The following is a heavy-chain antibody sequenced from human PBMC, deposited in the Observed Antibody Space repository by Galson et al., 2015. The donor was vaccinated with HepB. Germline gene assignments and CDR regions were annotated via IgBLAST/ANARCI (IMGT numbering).Heavy chain of an antibody. Sequence: SVKVSCKASGYTFTSYYMHWVRQAPGQGLEWMGIINPSGGSTSYAQKFQGRVTMTRDTSTSTVYMELSSLRSEDTAVYYCARGAATYYYYYGMDVCGHGTTVTVSS. V-gene: IGHV1-46*01. CDR1: GYTFTSYY. CDR3: ARGAATYYYYYGMDV. J-gene: IGHJ6*02. CDR2: INPSGGST. D-gene: IGHD1-26*01.